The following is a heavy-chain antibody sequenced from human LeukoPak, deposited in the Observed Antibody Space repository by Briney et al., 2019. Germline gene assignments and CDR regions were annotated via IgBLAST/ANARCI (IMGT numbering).Heavy chain of an antibody. D-gene: IGHD3-10*01. J-gene: IGHJ4*02. Sequence: GGSLRLSCAASGFTFSNAWMSWVRQAPGKGLEWVGRIKSKTDGGTTDYAAPVKGRFTISRDDSKNTLYLQMNSLKTEDTAVYYCTNCLGGSGSYYNSPYDYWGQGTLVTVSS. CDR2: IKSKTDGGTT. V-gene: IGHV3-15*01. CDR3: TNCLGGSGSYYNSPYDY. CDR1: GFTFSNAW.